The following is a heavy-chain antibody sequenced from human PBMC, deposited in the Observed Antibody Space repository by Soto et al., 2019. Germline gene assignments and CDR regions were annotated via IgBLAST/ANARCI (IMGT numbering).Heavy chain of an antibody. J-gene: IGHJ4*02. CDR3: AYTSGAYLDSQQN. CDR2: ISGGGRST. CDR1: GFTFSNYA. V-gene: IGHV3-23*01. D-gene: IGHD3-10*01. Sequence: EVQLLESGGGLVQPGGSLRLSCTASGFTFSNYAMSWVRQAPGKGLEWVSAISGGGRSTHYAASVKGRFTISRDNSKNTLYLQINSLRAEDTAVYYCAYTSGAYLDSQQNWGQGTLVTVSS.